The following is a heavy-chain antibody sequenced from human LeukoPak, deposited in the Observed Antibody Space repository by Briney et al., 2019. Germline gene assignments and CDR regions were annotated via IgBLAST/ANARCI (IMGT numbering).Heavy chain of an antibody. CDR1: GDSVSSYC. D-gene: IGHD6-19*01. V-gene: IGHV4-59*02. J-gene: IGHJ4*02. CDR3: ATGSASRGWRRFDY. CDR2: IYYGGST. Sequence: PSETLSLTCTVSGDSVSSYCWSWMRQPPGKGLRWIGYIYYGGSTNYNPSLKSRVTVSVDSSKNQFSLRLTSVTAADTALYYCATGSASRGWRRFDYGGQGILVTVSS.